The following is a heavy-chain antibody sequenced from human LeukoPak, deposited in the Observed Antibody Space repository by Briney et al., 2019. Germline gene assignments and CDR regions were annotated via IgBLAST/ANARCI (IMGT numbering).Heavy chain of an antibody. CDR3: ARDGRSGYYSRFDY. D-gene: IGHD3-22*01. V-gene: IGHV4-61*02. J-gene: IGHJ4*02. Sequence: SETLSLTCTVSGGSISSGSYYWSWIRQPAGEGLEWIGRIYTSGSTNYNPSLKSRVTISVDTSKNQFSLKLSSVTAADTAVYYCARDGRSGYYSRFDYWGQGTLVTVSS. CDR1: GGSISSGSYY. CDR2: IYTSGST.